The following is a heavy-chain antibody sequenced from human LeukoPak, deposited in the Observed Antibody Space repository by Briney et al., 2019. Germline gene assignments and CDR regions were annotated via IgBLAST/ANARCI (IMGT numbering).Heavy chain of an antibody. Sequence: GGSLRLSCAASGFTFSSYAMSWVRQAPGKGLEWVSAIIGSGGRTYYADSVKGRFTISRDNSKNTLYLQMNSLRAEDTAVYYCARDFYDSSGYYYDYWGQGTLVTVSS. V-gene: IGHV3-23*01. CDR1: GFTFSSYA. D-gene: IGHD3-22*01. CDR2: IIGSGGRT. CDR3: ARDFYDSSGYYYDY. J-gene: IGHJ4*02.